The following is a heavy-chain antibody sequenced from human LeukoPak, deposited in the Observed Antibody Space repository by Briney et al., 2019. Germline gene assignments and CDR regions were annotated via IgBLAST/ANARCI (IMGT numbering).Heavy chain of an antibody. V-gene: IGHV3-9*01. Sequence: GRSLRLSCAASGFTFDDYAMHWVRHAPGKGLEWVSGISWNSGSIGYADSVKGRFTISRDNAKNSLYLQMNSLRAEDTALYYCAKDYTYGDPPYYFDYWGQGTLVTVSS. J-gene: IGHJ4*02. CDR2: ISWNSGSI. CDR3: AKDYTYGDPPYYFDY. D-gene: IGHD4-17*01. CDR1: GFTFDDYA.